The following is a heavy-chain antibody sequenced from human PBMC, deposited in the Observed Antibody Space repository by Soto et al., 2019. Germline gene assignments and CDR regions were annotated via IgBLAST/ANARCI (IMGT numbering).Heavy chain of an antibody. CDR3: ARLRATINRYFDY. CDR1: GGSISSYY. J-gene: IGHJ4*02. V-gene: IGHV4-59*08. Sequence: SETLSLTCTVSGGSISSYYWSWIRQPPGKGLEWIGSIYYSGSTYDNPSLNSRVTISVDTSKNQFSLNLSSVTAADTAVYYCARLRATINRYFDYWGQGTLVTVSS. D-gene: IGHD5-12*01. CDR2: IYYSGST.